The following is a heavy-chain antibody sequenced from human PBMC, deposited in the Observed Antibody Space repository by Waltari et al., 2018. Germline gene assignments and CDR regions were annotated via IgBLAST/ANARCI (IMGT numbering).Heavy chain of an antibody. D-gene: IGHD6-19*01. CDR3: AKDGGSGWYGGIDY. CDR1: GFTFSSYA. Sequence: EVQLLESGGGLVQPGGSLRLSCAASGFTFSSYAMSWVRQAPGKGLEWVSAISGSGGSTYNAVSVKGRLTISRDNAKNTLYLQMNSLRAEDTAVYYCAKDGGSGWYGGIDYWGQGTLVTVSS. CDR2: ISGSGGST. J-gene: IGHJ4*02. V-gene: IGHV3-23*01.